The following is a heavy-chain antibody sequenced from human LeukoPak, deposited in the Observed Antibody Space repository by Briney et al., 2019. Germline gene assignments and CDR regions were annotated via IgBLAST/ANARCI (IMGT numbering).Heavy chain of an antibody. CDR2: INEDGSQK. D-gene: IGHD2-2*01. J-gene: IGHJ6*03. CDR3: ARDWGDIVVVPAAASRYYYMDV. CDR1: GFTFRNAW. Sequence: GGSLRLSCAASGFTFRNAWMTWVRQAPGKGLEWVANINEDGSQKNYVDSVKGRFTISRDNAKNSLHLQMNSLRAEDAAVYYCARDWGDIVVVPAAASRYYYMDVWGKGTTVTVSS. V-gene: IGHV3-7*01.